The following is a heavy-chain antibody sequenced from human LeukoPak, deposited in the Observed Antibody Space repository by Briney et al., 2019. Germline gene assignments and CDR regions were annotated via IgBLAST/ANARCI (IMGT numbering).Heavy chain of an antibody. D-gene: IGHD1-26*01. CDR2: IIPIFGTA. V-gene: IGHV1-69*05. J-gene: IGHJ3*02. Sequence: SVKVSCKASGGTSSSYAISWVRQAPGQGLEWMGGIIPIFGTANYAQKFQGRVTITTDESTSTAYMELRSLRSEDTAVYYCAGPRGSGAFDIWGQGTMVTVSS. CDR3: AGPRGSGAFDI. CDR1: GGTSSSYA.